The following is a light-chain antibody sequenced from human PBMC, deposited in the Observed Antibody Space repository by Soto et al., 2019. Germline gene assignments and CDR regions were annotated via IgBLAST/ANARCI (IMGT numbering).Light chain of an antibody. J-gene: IGLJ2*01. CDR2: YDS. Sequence: SYELTQPPSVSVAPGKTARITCGGNNIGSKSVHWYQQKPGQAPVLVIYYDSDRPSGIPERFSGSNSANTATLTISRVEAGDEADYYCQVWDSSSDHPGVVFGGGTKLTVL. CDR1: NIGSKS. V-gene: IGLV3-21*04. CDR3: QVWDSSSDHPGVV.